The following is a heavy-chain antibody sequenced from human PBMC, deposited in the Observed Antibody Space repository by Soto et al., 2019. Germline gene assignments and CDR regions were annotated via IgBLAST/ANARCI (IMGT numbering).Heavy chain of an antibody. D-gene: IGHD3-10*01. J-gene: IGHJ6*02. V-gene: IGHV4-59*01. CDR3: ARAGYYGSGSYYKYYYYYYGMDV. Sequence: ETLSLTCTVSVDSISSYYWSWIRQPPGKGLGWIGYIYYSGSTNYNPSLKSRVTISVDTSKNQFSLKLSSVTAADTAVYYCARAGYYGSGSYYKYYYYYYGMDVWGQGTTVTVSS. CDR2: IYYSGST. CDR1: VDSISSYY.